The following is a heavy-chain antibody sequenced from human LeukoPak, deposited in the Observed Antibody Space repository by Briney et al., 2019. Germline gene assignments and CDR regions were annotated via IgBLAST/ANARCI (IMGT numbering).Heavy chain of an antibody. J-gene: IGHJ6*03. V-gene: IGHV4-38-2*01. Sequence: PGGSLRLSCAASGFTFSSYAMSWVRQAPGKGLEWIGSIYYSGNTYYNPSLKSRVTISVDTSKNQFSLKLSSVTAADTAVYYCARQSTMVRGVIRYYMDVWGKGTTVTISS. D-gene: IGHD3-10*01. CDR1: GFTFSSYA. CDR2: IYYSGNT. CDR3: ARQSTMVRGVIRYYMDV.